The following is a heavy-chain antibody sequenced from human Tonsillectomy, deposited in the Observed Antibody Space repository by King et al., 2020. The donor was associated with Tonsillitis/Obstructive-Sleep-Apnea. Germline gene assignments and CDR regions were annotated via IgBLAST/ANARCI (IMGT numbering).Heavy chain of an antibody. V-gene: IGHV3-15*07. CDR1: GFTFSNAW. Sequence: VQLVESGGGLVKPGGSLRLSCAALGFTFSNAWMNWVRQAPGKGLEWVGRIKSKTAGGTTDYAAPVQGRFTTARDDKKNTLYLQMNSLKSEDTAVYDCSTDAEVSYYFGSGDYWGQGTLVTVSS. CDR2: IKSKTAGGTT. D-gene: IGHD3-10*01. CDR3: STDAEVSYYFGSGDY. J-gene: IGHJ4*02.